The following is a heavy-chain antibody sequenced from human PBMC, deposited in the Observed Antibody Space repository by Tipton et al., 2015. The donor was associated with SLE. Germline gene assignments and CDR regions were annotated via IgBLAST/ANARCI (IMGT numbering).Heavy chain of an antibody. CDR3: ARESASSSWYVGDY. Sequence: TLSLTCAVYGGSFSGYYWTWIRQPPGKGLEWIGEINHSGSTNYNPSLKSRVTISVDTSKNQFSLKLSSVTAADTAVYYCARESASSSWYVGDYWGQGTLVTVSS. CDR2: INHSGST. D-gene: IGHD6-13*01. CDR1: GGSFSGYY. V-gene: IGHV4-34*01. J-gene: IGHJ4*02.